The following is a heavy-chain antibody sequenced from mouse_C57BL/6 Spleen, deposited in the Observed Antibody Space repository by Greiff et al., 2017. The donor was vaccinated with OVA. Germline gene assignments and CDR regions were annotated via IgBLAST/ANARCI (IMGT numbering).Heavy chain of an antibody. CDR3: ARSGDWDVAPY. J-gene: IGHJ2*01. CDR2: INPGSGGT. CDR1: GYAFTNYL. Sequence: QVQLQQSGAELVRPGTSVKVSCKASGYAFTNYLIEWVKQRPGQGLEWIGVINPGSGGTNYNEKFKGKATLTADKSSSTAYMQLSSLTSEDSAVYFCARSGDWDVAPYWGQGTTLTVSS. V-gene: IGHV1-54*01. D-gene: IGHD4-1*01.